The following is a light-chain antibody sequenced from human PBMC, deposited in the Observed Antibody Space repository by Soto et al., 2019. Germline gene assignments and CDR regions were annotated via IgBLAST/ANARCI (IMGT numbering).Light chain of an antibody. J-gene: IGKJ1*01. CDR1: QSVSNNY. CDR2: GAS. CDR3: QQYGSSGT. Sequence: EIVMTQSPATLSVPPGERATLSCRASQSVSNNYLAWYQQKPGQAPRLLIYGASNRATGIPDRFSGSGSGTDFTPTISRLEPEDFAVYYCQQYGSSGTFGQGTKVDIK. V-gene: IGKV3-20*01.